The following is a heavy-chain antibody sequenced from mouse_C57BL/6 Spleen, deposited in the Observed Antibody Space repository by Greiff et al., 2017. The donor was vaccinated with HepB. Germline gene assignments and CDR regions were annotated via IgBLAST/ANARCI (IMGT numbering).Heavy chain of an antibody. Sequence: VQLQQSGPELVKPGASVKISCKASGYAFSSSWMNWVKQRPGKGLEWIGRIYPGDGDTNYNGKFKGKATLTADKSSNTAYMQLSSLTSEDSAVYFCARSGSSGYLYYFDYWGQGTTLTVSS. J-gene: IGHJ2*01. V-gene: IGHV1-82*01. CDR2: IYPGDGDT. CDR3: ARSGSSGYLYYFDY. D-gene: IGHD3-2*02. CDR1: GYAFSSSW.